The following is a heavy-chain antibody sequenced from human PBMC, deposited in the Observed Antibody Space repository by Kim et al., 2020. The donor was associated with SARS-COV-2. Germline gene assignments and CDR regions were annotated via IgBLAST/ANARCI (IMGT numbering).Heavy chain of an antibody. CDR3: ARGSPKRVTMVRGVIYGMDV. CDR2: INHSGST. J-gene: IGHJ6*02. CDR1: GGSFSGYY. D-gene: IGHD3-10*01. Sequence: SETLSLTCAVYGGSFSGYYWSWIRQPPGKGLEWIGEINHSGSTNYNPSLKSRVTISVDTSKNQFSLKLSSVTAADTAVYYCARGSPKRVTMVRGVIYGMDVWGQGTTVTVSS. V-gene: IGHV4-34*01.